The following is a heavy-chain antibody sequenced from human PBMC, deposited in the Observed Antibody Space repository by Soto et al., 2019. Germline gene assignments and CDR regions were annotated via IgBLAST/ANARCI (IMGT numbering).Heavy chain of an antibody. CDR3: ARQLGLVDY. Sequence: SGPTLVNPTQTLTLTCTFSGFSLSTSKMCVSWIRQPPGKALEWLARIDWDDDKYYSPSLKSRLTITKDTSKNQVVLTMTNMDPVDTATYYCARQLGLVDYWGQGTLVTVSS. V-gene: IGHV2-70*11. D-gene: IGHD5-18*01. J-gene: IGHJ4*02. CDR1: GFSLSTSKMC. CDR2: IDWDDDK.